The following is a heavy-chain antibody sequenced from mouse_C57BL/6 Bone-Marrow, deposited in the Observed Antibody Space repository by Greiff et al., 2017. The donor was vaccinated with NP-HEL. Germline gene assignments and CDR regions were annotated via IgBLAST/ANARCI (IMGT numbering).Heavy chain of an antibody. J-gene: IGHJ4*01. CDR3: ARYYYGSSEDYAMDY. D-gene: IGHD1-1*01. CDR2: IYPRDGST. CDR1: GYTFTDHT. Sequence: QVQLQQSDAELVKPGASVKISCKVSGYTFTDHTIHWMKQRPEQGLEWIGYIYPRDGSTKYNEKFKGKATLTADKSSSTAYMQLNSLTSEDSAVYFCARYYYGSSEDYAMDYWGQGTSVTVSS. V-gene: IGHV1-78*01.